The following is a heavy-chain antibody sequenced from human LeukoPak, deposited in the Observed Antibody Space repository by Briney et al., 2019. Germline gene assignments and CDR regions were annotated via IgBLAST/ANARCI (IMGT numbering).Heavy chain of an antibody. Sequence: ASVKVSCKVSGYTLTELSMHWVRQAPGKGLEWMGGFDPEDGETIYAQKFQGRVTMTEDTSTDTAYMELSSLRSEDTAVYYCATALGYSSSLAYWGQGTLVTVSS. CDR1: GYTLTELS. J-gene: IGHJ4*02. D-gene: IGHD6-13*01. CDR2: FDPEDGET. V-gene: IGHV1-24*01. CDR3: ATALGYSSSLAY.